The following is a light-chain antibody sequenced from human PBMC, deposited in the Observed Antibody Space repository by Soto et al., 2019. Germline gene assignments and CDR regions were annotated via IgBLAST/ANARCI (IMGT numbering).Light chain of an antibody. V-gene: IGLV2-11*01. J-gene: IGLJ1*01. CDR1: RSDVGGYNY. Sequence: QSALTQPRSVSGSPGQSVTISCTGTRSDVGGYNYVSWYQQHPGRAPKLMIYDVSKRPSGVPDRFSGSKSGNTASLTISGLQAEDEADYYCSSYTSISTYVFGTGTKVTVL. CDR3: SSYTSISTYV. CDR2: DVS.